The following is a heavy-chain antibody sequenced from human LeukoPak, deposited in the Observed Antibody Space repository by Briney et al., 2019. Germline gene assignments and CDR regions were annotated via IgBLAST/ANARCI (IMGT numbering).Heavy chain of an antibody. CDR3: GRVAVAGTGSVQH. J-gene: IGHJ1*01. CDR1: GFTFSSYG. CDR2: IRYDGSNK. Sequence: GGSLRLSCAASGFTFSSYGMHWVRQAPGKGLERVAFIRYDGSNKYYADSVKGRFTISRDNSKNTLYLQMNSLRAEDTAVYYCGRVAVAGTGSVQHWGQGTLVTVSS. D-gene: IGHD6-19*01. V-gene: IGHV3-30*02.